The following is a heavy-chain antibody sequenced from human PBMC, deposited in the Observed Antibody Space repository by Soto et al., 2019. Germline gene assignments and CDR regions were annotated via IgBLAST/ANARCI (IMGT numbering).Heavy chain of an antibody. CDR1: GYTFSNYD. J-gene: IGHJ4*02. CDR3: ARFRDYLKGFDY. D-gene: IGHD4-17*01. V-gene: IGHV1-8*01. CDR2: MNPNSGNT. Sequence: QVQLVQSGAEVKKPGASVKVSCKASGYTFSNYDVNWVRQAAGQGLEWMGWMNPNSGNTAYAQKFQGRVAMTRYTSISTAYMELSSLRSEDTAVYYCARFRDYLKGFDYWGQGTLVTVSS.